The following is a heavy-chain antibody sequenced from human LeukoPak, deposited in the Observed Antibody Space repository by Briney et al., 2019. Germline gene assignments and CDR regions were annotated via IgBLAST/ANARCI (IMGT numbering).Heavy chain of an antibody. CDR3: AREASGGSASYYNWFDP. V-gene: IGHV4-34*01. D-gene: IGHD3-10*01. CDR2: INHSGST. Sequence: SETLSLTCAVYGGSFTGYYWSWIRQPPGKGLEWIGEINHSGSTNYNPSLKSRVTISVDTSKNQFSLKLRSVTAADTAVYYCAREASGGSASYYNWFDPWGQGTLVSVSS. J-gene: IGHJ5*02. CDR1: GGSFTGYY.